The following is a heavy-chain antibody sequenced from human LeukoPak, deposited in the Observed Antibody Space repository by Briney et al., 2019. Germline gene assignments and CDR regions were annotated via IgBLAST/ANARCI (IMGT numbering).Heavy chain of an antibody. Sequence: SVKVSCKASGGTFSSYAISWVRQAPGQGLEWMGRIIPILGIANYAQKFQGRVTITADKSTSTAYMELSSLRSEDTAVYYCARGGCSGGSCYGDRFDYWGQGTLVAVSS. V-gene: IGHV1-69*04. CDR2: IIPILGIA. CDR3: ARGGCSGGSCYGDRFDY. D-gene: IGHD2-15*01. J-gene: IGHJ4*02. CDR1: GGTFSSYA.